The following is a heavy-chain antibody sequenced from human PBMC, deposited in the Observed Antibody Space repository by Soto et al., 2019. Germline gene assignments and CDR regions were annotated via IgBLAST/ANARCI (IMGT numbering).Heavy chain of an antibody. Sequence: GASVKVSCKVFGYTLTELSMHWVRQAPGKGLEWMGGFDPEDGETIYAQKFQGRVTMTEDTSTDTAYMELSSLRSEDTAVYYCATDQSSRGDAFDIWGQGTMVTVSS. V-gene: IGHV1-24*01. CDR3: ATDQSSRGDAFDI. D-gene: IGHD6-13*01. J-gene: IGHJ3*02. CDR1: GYTLTELS. CDR2: FDPEDGET.